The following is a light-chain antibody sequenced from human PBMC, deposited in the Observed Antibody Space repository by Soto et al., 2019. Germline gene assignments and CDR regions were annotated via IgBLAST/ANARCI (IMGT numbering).Light chain of an antibody. CDR3: SSYTSSSTYVI. CDR1: SSDVGSNNR. V-gene: IGLV2-18*02. J-gene: IGLJ2*01. Sequence: QSALNQPPSVSGSPGPSGTISCTGTSSDVGSNNRVSWYQQPPGTDPKLMIYEVSNRPSGVPDRFSGSKSGNTASLTISGLQAEYEADYYCSSYTSSSTYVIFGGGTKLTVL. CDR2: EVS.